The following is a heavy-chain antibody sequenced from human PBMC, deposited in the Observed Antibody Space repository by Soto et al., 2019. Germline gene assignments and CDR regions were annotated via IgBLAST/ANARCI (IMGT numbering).Heavy chain of an antibody. Sequence: QVQLQESGPGLVRPSQTLSLTRSVSGASLRIGDYYWTWIRQPPGKGLEWIGFLYKSGTAKYNPSLSSRVSISVETSKNQFFLSLKYVTAADTAVYYCVRALGSRFMEWPRFDPWGQGKLVTVSS. CDR2: LYKSGTA. J-gene: IGHJ5*02. CDR1: GASLRIGDYY. CDR3: VRALGSRFMEWPRFDP. V-gene: IGHV4-30-4*01. D-gene: IGHD3-3*01.